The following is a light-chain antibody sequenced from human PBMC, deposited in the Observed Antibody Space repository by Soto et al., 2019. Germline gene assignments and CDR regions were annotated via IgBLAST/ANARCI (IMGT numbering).Light chain of an antibody. CDR3: QQYGNSPIT. CDR2: GAS. Sequence: EIVLTQSPGTLSLSPGERATLSCRASQSVSSSYLAWYQHKPGQAPRLLIYGASSRATGIPDRFSGSGSGTDFTLTINRLEPEDFAVYYCQQYGNSPITFGQGTRLEIK. J-gene: IGKJ5*01. V-gene: IGKV3-20*01. CDR1: QSVSSSY.